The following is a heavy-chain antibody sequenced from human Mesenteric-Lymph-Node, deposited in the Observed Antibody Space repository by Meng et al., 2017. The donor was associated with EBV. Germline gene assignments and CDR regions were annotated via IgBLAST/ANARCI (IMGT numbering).Heavy chain of an antibody. V-gene: IGHV3-23*04. Sequence: EVQRVESGGGLVQPGGSLSLWCAASGFNFSNYAMNWVRQAPGKGLEWLSAMTGSGAKTYYVDSVKGRFTISRDNSKNTLYLQMNSLRAEDTAVYYCAKSVDILATSEFNYWGQGTLVTVSS. D-gene: IGHD5-12*01. CDR2: MTGSGAKT. CDR1: GFNFSNYA. CDR3: AKSVDILATSEFNY. J-gene: IGHJ4*02.